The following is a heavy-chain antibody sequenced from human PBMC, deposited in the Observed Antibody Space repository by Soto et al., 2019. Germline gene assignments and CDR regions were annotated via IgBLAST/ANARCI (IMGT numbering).Heavy chain of an antibody. D-gene: IGHD6-19*01. CDR1: GGSFSGYY. V-gene: IGHV4-34*01. Sequence: PSETLSLTCAVYGGSFSGYYWSWIRQPPGKGLEWIGEINHTTSTNYNPSLKSRLTISVDTSKNQFSLKLSSVTAADTAVYYCARGYSSGLSHPPGYYFEYWGQGTLVTVSS. CDR2: INHTTST. J-gene: IGHJ4*02. CDR3: ARGYSSGLSHPPGYYFEY.